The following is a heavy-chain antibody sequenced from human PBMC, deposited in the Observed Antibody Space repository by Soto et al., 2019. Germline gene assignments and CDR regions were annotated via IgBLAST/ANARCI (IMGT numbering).Heavy chain of an antibody. J-gene: IGHJ5*02. CDR1: GGSIISSSYY. Sequence: QLQLQESGPGLVKPSETLSLTCTVSGGSIISSSYYWGWIRQPPGKGLEWIGSIYYSGSTYYNPSLKSRVTISVDTSKNQFSLKLSSVTAADTAVYYCARPRSYSNWFDPWGQGTLVTVSS. V-gene: IGHV4-39*01. CDR2: IYYSGST. CDR3: ARPRSYSNWFDP. D-gene: IGHD1-26*01.